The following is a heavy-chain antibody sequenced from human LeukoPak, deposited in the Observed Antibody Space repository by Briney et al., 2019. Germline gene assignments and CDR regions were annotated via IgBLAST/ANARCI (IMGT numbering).Heavy chain of an antibody. CDR3: AQIYTYGSSQFDY. J-gene: IGHJ4*02. CDR1: GFTFSNYE. CDR2: ISSSGSTI. D-gene: IGHD5-18*01. Sequence: PGGSLRLSYAASGFTFSNYEMNWVRQAPGKGLEWVSYISSSGSTIYYADSVKGRFTISRDNAKNSLYLQMNSLRAEDTAVYYCAQIYTYGSSQFDYWGQGTLVTVSS. V-gene: IGHV3-48*03.